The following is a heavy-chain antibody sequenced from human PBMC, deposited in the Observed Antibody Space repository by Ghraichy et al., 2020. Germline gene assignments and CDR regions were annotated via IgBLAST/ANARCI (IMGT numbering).Heavy chain of an antibody. J-gene: IGHJ5*02. Sequence: SETLSLTCAVYGGSFSGYYWSWIRQPPGKGLEWIGEINHSGSTNYNPSLKSRVTISVDTSKNQFSLKLSSVTAADTAVYYCARGCGGYDYKGKRFDPWGQGTLVTVSS. CDR1: GGSFSGYY. CDR2: INHSGST. CDR3: ARGCGGYDYKGKRFDP. D-gene: IGHD5-12*01. V-gene: IGHV4-34*01.